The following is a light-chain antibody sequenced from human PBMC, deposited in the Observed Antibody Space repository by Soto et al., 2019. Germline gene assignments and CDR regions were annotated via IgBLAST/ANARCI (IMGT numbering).Light chain of an antibody. J-gene: IGKJ2*01. CDR2: SAS. Sequence: EIVMTQSPATLSASPGERATLSCRASQGISTELAWYQQKPGQPPRLLIYSASTRATGVPARFTGSGSGSDFTLTISGLQSEDFAVYYCQQGNNWPLTFGQGTRLEI. CDR1: QGISTE. CDR3: QQGNNWPLT. V-gene: IGKV3-15*01.